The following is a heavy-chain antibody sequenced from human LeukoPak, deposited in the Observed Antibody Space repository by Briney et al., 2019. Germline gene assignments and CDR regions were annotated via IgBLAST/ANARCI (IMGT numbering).Heavy chain of an antibody. CDR2: ISYDGSNK. CDR3: ARGKVVVTAIPDY. J-gene: IGHJ4*02. V-gene: IGHV3-30*04. Sequence: GGSLRLSCAASGFTFSSYAMHWVRQAPGKGLEWVAVISYDGSNKYYADSVRGRFTISRDNSKNTLYLQMNSLRAEDTAVYYCARGKVVVTAIPDYWGQGTLVTVSS. CDR1: GFTFSSYA. D-gene: IGHD2-21*02.